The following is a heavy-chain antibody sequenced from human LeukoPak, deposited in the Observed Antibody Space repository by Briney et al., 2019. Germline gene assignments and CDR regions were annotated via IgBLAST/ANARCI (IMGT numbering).Heavy chain of an antibody. D-gene: IGHD1-1*01. CDR3: ARTLQLERREDKWVWFDP. J-gene: IGHJ5*02. Sequence: MPSETLSLTCAVYGGSFSGYYWSWIRQPPGKGLEWIGEINHSGSTNYNPSLKSRVTISVDTSKNQFSLKLSSATAADTAVYYCARTLQLERREDKWVWFDPWGQGTLVTVSS. CDR2: INHSGST. V-gene: IGHV4-34*01. CDR1: GGSFSGYY.